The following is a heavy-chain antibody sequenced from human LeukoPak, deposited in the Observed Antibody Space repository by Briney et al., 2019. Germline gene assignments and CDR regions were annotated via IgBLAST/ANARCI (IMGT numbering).Heavy chain of an antibody. V-gene: IGHV3-30-3*01. J-gene: IGHJ4*02. CDR3: ARSYDTGRSFFDY. Sequence: GRSLRLSCAASGFTFSSYAMHWVRQAPGKGLEWVAVISYDGSNKYYADSVKGRFTISRDNSKNTLYLQMNSLRAEGTAVYYCARSYDTGRSFFDYWGQGTLVTVSS. CDR2: ISYDGSNK. D-gene: IGHD3-16*01. CDR1: GFTFSSYA.